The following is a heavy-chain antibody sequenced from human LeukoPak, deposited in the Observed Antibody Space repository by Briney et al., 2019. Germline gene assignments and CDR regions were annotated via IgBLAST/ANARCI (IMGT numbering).Heavy chain of an antibody. J-gene: IGHJ6*02. CDR2: VNTDESRT. CDR1: GFTFVDFA. D-gene: IGHD3-9*01. Sequence: GGSLRLSCAASGFTFVDFAMHWVRQVPGKGLEWVSRVNTDESRTNYADSVKGRFTISRDNAKNTLYLQMNTLRVEDTAVYYCTRDLMDYDVSTGLHHYYMDVWGQGTTVTVSS. V-gene: IGHV3-74*01. CDR3: TRDLMDYDVSTGLHHYYMDV.